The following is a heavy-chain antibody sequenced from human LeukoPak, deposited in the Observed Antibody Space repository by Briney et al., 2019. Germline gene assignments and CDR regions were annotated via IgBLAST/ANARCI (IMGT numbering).Heavy chain of an antibody. V-gene: IGHV3-64D*09. D-gene: IGHD5-24*01. Sequence: GGSLRLSCSASGVTFRNYVMHCVRQAPGKGLEFVSGINSNGGDIHYADSVKDRFIISRDNFKTTLYLQMSSLRPEDTAVYHCVVPLTADAYGYHYWGLGTLVAVSS. CDR2: INSNGGDI. CDR1: GVTFRNYV. J-gene: IGHJ4*02. CDR3: VVPLTADAYGYHY.